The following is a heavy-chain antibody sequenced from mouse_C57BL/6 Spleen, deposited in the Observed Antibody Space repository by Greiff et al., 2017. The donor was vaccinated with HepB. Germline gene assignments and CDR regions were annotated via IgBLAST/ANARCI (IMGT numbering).Heavy chain of an antibody. J-gene: IGHJ2*01. Sequence: VQLQQSGAELMKPGASVKLSCKATGYTFTGYWIEWVKQRPGHGLEWIGEILPGSGSTNYNEKFKGKATFTADKSSNTAYMKLSSLTTEDSAIYYCARRAPIYYDYSYWGQGTTLTVST. D-gene: IGHD2-4*01. CDR3: ARRAPIYYDYSY. CDR1: GYTFTGYW. CDR2: ILPGSGST. V-gene: IGHV1-9*01.